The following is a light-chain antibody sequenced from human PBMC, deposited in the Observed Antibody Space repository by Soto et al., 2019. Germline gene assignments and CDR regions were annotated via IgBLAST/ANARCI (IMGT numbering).Light chain of an antibody. CDR1: QSLNNY. V-gene: IGKV1-39*01. CDR2: DAS. J-gene: IGKJ5*01. Sequence: DIQMTKSPSTLSASVGDRVTITCRASQSLNNYLAWYQQKPGKAPKLLIYDASTLERGVPSRFSGSGSGTDFTLTISSLQPEDFATYYCQQSYSTPITFGQGTRLEIK. CDR3: QQSYSTPIT.